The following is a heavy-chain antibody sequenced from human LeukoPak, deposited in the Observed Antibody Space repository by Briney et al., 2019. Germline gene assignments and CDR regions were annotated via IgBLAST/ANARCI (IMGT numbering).Heavy chain of an antibody. CDR1: GFTFSSYA. D-gene: IGHD1-26*01. CDR2: ISSNGGST. J-gene: IGHJ4*02. Sequence: PGGSLRLSCAASGFTFSSYAMHWVRQAPGKGLEYVSAISSNGGSTYYANSVKGRFTISRDNSKNTLYLQMGGLRAEDMAVYYGARVISGYIDYWGQGTLVTVSS. CDR3: ARVISGYIDY. V-gene: IGHV3-64*01.